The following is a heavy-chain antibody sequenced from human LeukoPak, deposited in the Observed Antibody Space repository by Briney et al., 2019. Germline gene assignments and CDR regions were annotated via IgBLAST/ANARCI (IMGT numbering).Heavy chain of an antibody. V-gene: IGHV1-69*13. CDR2: IIPIFGTA. Sequence: SVKVSCKASGGTFGSYDISWVRQAPGQGLEWMGGIIPIFGTANYAQKFQGRVTITADEPTSTAYMELSSLRSEDTAVYYCARDRAPYYDSSGYYYRRFDYWGQGTLVTVSS. D-gene: IGHD3-22*01. J-gene: IGHJ4*02. CDR3: ARDRAPYYDSSGYYYRRFDY. CDR1: GGTFGSYD.